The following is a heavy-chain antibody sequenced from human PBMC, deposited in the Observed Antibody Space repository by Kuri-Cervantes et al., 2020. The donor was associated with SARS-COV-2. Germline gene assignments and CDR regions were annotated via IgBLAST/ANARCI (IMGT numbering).Heavy chain of an antibody. CDR2: VDPEDGET. Sequence: ASVKVSCKVSGYTFTDYYMHWVQQAPGKGLEWMGLVDPEDGETIYAEKFQGRVTITADTSTDTAYMELSSLRSEDTAVYYCATFTAADVRGVFDYWGRGTLVTVSS. D-gene: IGHD6-13*01. CDR1: GYTFTDYY. V-gene: IGHV1-69-2*01. J-gene: IGHJ4*02. CDR3: ATFTAADVRGVFDY.